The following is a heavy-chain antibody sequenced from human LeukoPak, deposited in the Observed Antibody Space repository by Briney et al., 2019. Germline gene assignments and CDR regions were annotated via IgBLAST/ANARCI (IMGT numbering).Heavy chain of an antibody. V-gene: IGHV4-59*01. Sequence: SETLSLTCTVSGGSISSYYWSWIRQPPGKGLEWIGYIYYSGSTNYNPSLKSRVTISVDTSKNQFSLKLSSVTAADTAVYYCARGGDVYAFDIWGQGTMVTVSS. J-gene: IGHJ3*02. D-gene: IGHD4-17*01. CDR3: ARGGDVYAFDI. CDR2: IYYSGST. CDR1: GGSISSYY.